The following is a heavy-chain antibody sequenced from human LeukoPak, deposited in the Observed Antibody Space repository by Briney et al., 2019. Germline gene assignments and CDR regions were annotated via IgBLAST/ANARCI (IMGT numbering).Heavy chain of an antibody. J-gene: IGHJ4*02. Sequence: ASVKVFCKASGYTFTSYGISWVRQAPGQGLEWMGWISAYNGNTNYAQKLQGRVTMTTDTSTSTAYMELRSLRSDDTAVYYCARDLAVATMGGVIDYWGQGTLVTVSS. D-gene: IGHD5-12*01. CDR2: ISAYNGNT. CDR3: ARDLAVATMGGVIDY. V-gene: IGHV1-18*01. CDR1: GYTFTSYG.